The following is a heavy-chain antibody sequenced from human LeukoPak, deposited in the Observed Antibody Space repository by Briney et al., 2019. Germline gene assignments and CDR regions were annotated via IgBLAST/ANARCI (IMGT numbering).Heavy chain of an antibody. D-gene: IGHD3-22*01. CDR1: GYTFTSYG. J-gene: IGHJ5*02. CDR2: ISAYNGNT. V-gene: IGHV1-18*01. CDR3: AGHKYYYDSSGYYIPAPFDP. Sequence: GASVKVSCKASGYTFTSYGISWVRQAPGQGLEWMGWISAYNGNTNYAQKLQGRVTMTTDTSTSTAYMELRSLRSDDTAVYYCAGHKYYYDSSGYYIPAPFDPWGQGTLVTVSS.